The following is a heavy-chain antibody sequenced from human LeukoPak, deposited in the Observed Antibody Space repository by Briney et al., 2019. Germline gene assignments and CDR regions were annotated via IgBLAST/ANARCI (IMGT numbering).Heavy chain of an antibody. V-gene: IGHV3-7*01. CDR2: IKQDGSEK. CDR3: ARAARGSSWYFGY. J-gene: IGHJ4*02. D-gene: IGHD6-13*01. CDR1: GFTFSSYW. Sequence: GGSLRLSCAASGFTFSSYWLSWVRQAPGKGLEWVANIKQDGSEKYYVDSAKGRFTISRDNAKNSLYLQMNSLRAEDTAVYYCARAARGSSWYFGYWGQGTLVTVSS.